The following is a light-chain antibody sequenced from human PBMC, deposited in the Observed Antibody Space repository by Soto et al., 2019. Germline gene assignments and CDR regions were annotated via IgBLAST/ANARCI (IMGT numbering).Light chain of an antibody. V-gene: IGLV1-40*01. Sequence: QSAMSQPPSVSAAPGQRVTISCSGSSSNIGGNSVSWYQQLPGTAPKLLIYVNDRRPSGVADRFSGSKSGTSASLAITGLQAEDEADYCQSYDSGLSDYLFGSGTKVTVL. CDR1: SSNIGGNS. CDR2: VND. CDR3: QSYDSGLSDYL. J-gene: IGLJ1*01.